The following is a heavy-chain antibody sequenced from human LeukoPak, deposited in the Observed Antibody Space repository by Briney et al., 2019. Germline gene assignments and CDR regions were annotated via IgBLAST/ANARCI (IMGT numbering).Heavy chain of an antibody. J-gene: IGHJ4*02. V-gene: IGHV3-23*01. CDR2: ISGSGGST. Sequence: GGSLRLSCAASGFTFSSYAMSWVRQAPGKGLEWVSAISGSGGSTYYADSVKGRFTISRDNAKNSVYLQMNSLRAEDTAVYYCSWSGEADWGQGNLVTVSS. CDR3: SWSGEAD. D-gene: IGHD3-3*01. CDR1: GFTFSSYA.